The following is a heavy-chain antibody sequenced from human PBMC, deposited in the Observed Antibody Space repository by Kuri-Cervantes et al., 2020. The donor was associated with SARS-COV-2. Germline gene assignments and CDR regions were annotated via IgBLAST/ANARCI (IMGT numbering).Heavy chain of an antibody. J-gene: IGHJ4*02. CDR3: ARLGSSSWYLDY. D-gene: IGHD6-13*01. CDR1: GFTVSSNY. V-gene: IGHV3-53*01. CDR2: IYSGGST. Sequence: GGSLRLSCAASGFTVSSNYMSWVRQAPGKGLEWVSVIYSGGSTYYADSVKGRFTISRDNSKNTLYLQMNSLRAEDTAVYYCARLGSSSWYLDYWGQGTLVTVSS.